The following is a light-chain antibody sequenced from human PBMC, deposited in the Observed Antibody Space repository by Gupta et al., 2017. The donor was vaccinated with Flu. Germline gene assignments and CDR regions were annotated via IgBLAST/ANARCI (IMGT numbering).Light chain of an antibody. CDR3: CSYSYSSTYV. CDR2: EVN. V-gene: IGLV2-14*01. Sequence: QSALTQPASVSGSPGQSINISCTGTTSDIGYTNYVSWYQHHPGKAPKLMIYEVNNRPSGVSHRFSGSKSGNTASLTISGLQTEDEADYYCCSYSYSSTYVFGTGTYVTVL. CDR1: TSDIGYTNY. J-gene: IGLJ1*01.